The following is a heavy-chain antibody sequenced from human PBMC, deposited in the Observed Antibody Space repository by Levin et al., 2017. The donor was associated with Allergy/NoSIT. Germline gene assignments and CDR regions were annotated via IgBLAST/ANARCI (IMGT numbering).Heavy chain of an antibody. CDR1: GFTFSSYA. CDR3: AKFPEGFREDWYFDL. Sequence: GESLKISCAASGFTFSSYAMSWVRQAPGKGLEWVSAISGSGGSTYYADSVKGRFTISRDNSKNTLYLQMNSLRAEDTAVYYCAKFPEGFREDWYFDLWGRGTLVTVSS. J-gene: IGHJ2*01. V-gene: IGHV3-23*01. CDR2: ISGSGGST. D-gene: IGHD3-10*01.